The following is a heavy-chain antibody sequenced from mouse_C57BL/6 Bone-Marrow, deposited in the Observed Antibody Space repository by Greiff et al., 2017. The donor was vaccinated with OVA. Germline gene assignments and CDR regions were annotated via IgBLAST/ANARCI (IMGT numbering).Heavy chain of an antibody. CDR1: GYTFTSYT. J-gene: IGHJ1*03. V-gene: IGHV1-4*01. Sequence: VQLQQSGAELARPGASVKMSCKASGYTFTSYTMHWVKQRPGQGLEWIGYINPSSGYTKYNQKFKDKATLTADKSSSTAYMQLSSLTSEDSAVYYCARRFYGSSYNWYFDVWGTGTTVTVSS. CDR3: ARRFYGSSYNWYFDV. CDR2: INPSSGYT. D-gene: IGHD1-1*01.